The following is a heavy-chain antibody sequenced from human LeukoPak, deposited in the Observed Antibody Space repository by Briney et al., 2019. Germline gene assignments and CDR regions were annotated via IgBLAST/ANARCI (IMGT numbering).Heavy chain of an antibody. Sequence: ASVKVSCKASGYTFTSYGISWVRQAPGQGLEWMGWMNPNSGNTGYAQKFQGRVTMTRNTSISTAYMELSSLRSEDTAVYYCARQTYYYDSSGDYWGQGTLVTVSS. V-gene: IGHV1-8*02. J-gene: IGHJ4*02. CDR1: GYTFTSYG. D-gene: IGHD3-22*01. CDR2: MNPNSGNT. CDR3: ARQTYYYDSSGDY.